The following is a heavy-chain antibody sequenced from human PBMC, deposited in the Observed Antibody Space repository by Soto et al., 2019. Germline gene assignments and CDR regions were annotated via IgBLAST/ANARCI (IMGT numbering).Heavy chain of an antibody. V-gene: IGHV1-46*01. CDR2: INPSGGST. Sequence: ASVKVPCKASGYTFTSYYMHWVRQAPGQGLEWMGIINPSGGSTSYAQKFQGRVTMTRDTSTSTVYMELSSLRSEDTAVYYCARDLGDYYDSSGYPFDYWGQGTLVTVSS. CDR3: ARDLGDYYDSSGYPFDY. CDR1: GYTFTSYY. D-gene: IGHD3-22*01. J-gene: IGHJ4*02.